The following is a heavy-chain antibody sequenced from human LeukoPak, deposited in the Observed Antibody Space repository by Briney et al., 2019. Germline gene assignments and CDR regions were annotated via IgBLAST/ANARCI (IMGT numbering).Heavy chain of an antibody. CDR1: GFTFSSYW. J-gene: IGHJ3*02. D-gene: IGHD3-22*01. V-gene: IGHV3-74*01. Sequence: GGSLRLSCAASGFTFSSYWMHWVRQAPGKGLVWVSRINSDGSSTSYADSVKGRFTISRDNAKNTLYLQMNSLRAEDTAVYYRARNYYDSSGYYYDDAFDIWGQGTMVTVSS. CDR3: ARNYYDSSGYYYDDAFDI. CDR2: INSDGSST.